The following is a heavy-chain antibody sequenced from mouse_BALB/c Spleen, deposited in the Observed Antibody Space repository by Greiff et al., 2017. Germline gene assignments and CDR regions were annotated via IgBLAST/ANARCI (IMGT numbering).Heavy chain of an antibody. CDR1: GFSLTSYG. Sequence: QVQLKQSGPGLVAPSQSLSITCTVSGFSLTSYGVHWVRQPPGKGLEWLGVLWAGGSTNYNSALMSRLSISKDNSKSQVFLKMNSLQTDDTAMYYCARDRGLAYWGQGTLVTVSA. CDR2: LWAGGST. CDR3: ARDRGLAY. J-gene: IGHJ3*01. D-gene: IGHD3-1*01. V-gene: IGHV2-9*02.